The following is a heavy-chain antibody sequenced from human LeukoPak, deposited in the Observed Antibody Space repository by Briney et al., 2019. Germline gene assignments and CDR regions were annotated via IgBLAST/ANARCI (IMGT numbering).Heavy chain of an antibody. V-gene: IGHV4-4*07. CDR1: GGSISSYY. D-gene: IGHD3-22*01. J-gene: IGHJ5*02. Sequence: PSETLSLTCTVSGGSISSYYWSWIRQPAGKGLEWIGRSYYSGSTNYNPSLKSRVTMSVDTSKNQFSLKLSSVTAADTAVYYCARDSSVYYYDSSGYYPYIWFDPWGQGTLVTVSS. CDR3: ARDSSVYYYDSSGYYPYIWFDP. CDR2: SYYSGST.